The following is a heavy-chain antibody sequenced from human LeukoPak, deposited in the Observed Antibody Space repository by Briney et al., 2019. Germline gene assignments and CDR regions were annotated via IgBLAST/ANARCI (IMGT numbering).Heavy chain of an antibody. J-gene: IGHJ4*02. V-gene: IGHV1-69*13. D-gene: IGHD3-16*01. CDR3: AASYYDYVWGSLGFDY. CDR2: IIPIFGTA. CDR1: GGTFSSYA. Sequence: ASVKVSCKASGGTFSSYAISWVRQAPGQGLEWMGGIIPIFGTANYAQKFQGRVTITADESTSTAYMELSSLRSEDTAVYYCAASYYDYVWGSLGFDYWGQGTLVTVSS.